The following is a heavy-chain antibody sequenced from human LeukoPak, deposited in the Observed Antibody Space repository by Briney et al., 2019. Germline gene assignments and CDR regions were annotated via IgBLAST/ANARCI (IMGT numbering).Heavy chain of an antibody. V-gene: IGHV1-69*13. J-gene: IGHJ4*02. CDR1: GGTFSSYA. D-gene: IGHD3-16*01. CDR3: ARVPLFLELRFGEGYFDY. CDR2: IIPIFGTA. Sequence: SVKVSCKASGGTFSSYAISWVRQAPGQGLEWMGGIIPIFGTANYAQKFQGRVTITADESTSTAYMELSSLRSEDTAVYYCARVPLFLELRFGEGYFDYWGQGILVTVSS.